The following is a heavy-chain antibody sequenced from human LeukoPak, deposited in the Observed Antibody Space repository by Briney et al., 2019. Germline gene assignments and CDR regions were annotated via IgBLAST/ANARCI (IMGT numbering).Heavy chain of an antibody. CDR2: IIPIFGIA. CDR3: ARDYSRHGDYVSFDY. Sequence: SVKVSCKASGGTFSSYAISWVRQAPGQGLEWMGRIIPIFGIANYAQKFQGRVTITADKSTSIAYMELSSLRSEDTAVYYCARDYSRHGDYVSFDYWGQGTLVTVSS. J-gene: IGHJ4*02. CDR1: GGTFSSYA. D-gene: IGHD4-17*01. V-gene: IGHV1-69*04.